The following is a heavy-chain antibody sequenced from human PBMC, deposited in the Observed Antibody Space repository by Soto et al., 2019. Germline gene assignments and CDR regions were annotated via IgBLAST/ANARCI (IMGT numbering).Heavy chain of an antibody. CDR2: IHCSEST. J-gene: IGHJ3*01. CDR3: TRGAWGYAFDV. V-gene: IGHV4-31*03. Sequence: QVQLQESGPGLVKPSQTLSLTCTVSGDSISSGGYYWTWIRQHPGKGLEWIAYIHCSESTYYNPSLKSRVVVSMDTSKNQFSLRLSSVTAADTAVYYCTRGAWGYAFDVWGQGTMVTVSS. D-gene: IGHD3-16*01. CDR1: GDSISSGGYY.